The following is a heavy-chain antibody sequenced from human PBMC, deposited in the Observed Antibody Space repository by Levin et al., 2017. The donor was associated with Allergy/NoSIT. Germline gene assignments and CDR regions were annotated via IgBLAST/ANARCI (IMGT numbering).Heavy chain of an antibody. CDR2: ISYDGSNK. CDR3: ARVQIVVVPAAIDY. D-gene: IGHD2-2*01. V-gene: IGHV3-30-3*01. CDR1: GFTFSSYA. J-gene: IGHJ4*02. Sequence: GGSLRLSCAASGFTFSSYAMHWVRQAPGKGLEWVAVISYDGSNKYYADSVKGRFTISRDNSKNTLYLQMNSLRAEDTAVYYCARVQIVVVPAAIDYWGQGTLVTVSS.